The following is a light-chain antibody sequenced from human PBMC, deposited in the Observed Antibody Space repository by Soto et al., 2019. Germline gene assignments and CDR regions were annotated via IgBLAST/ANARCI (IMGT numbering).Light chain of an antibody. V-gene: IGLV2-23*02. J-gene: IGLJ2*01. CDR3: CSYVYGGAVV. CDR2: EVT. Sequence: QSALTQPASVSGSPGQSLTIPCTGTTSDVGRYSLVSWFQQFPGKGPQLIIYEVTKRPSGVSHRVSGSKSGNTASLTISGREAEEEADYYCCSYVYGGAVVFGGGTKLTVL. CDR1: TSDVGRYSL.